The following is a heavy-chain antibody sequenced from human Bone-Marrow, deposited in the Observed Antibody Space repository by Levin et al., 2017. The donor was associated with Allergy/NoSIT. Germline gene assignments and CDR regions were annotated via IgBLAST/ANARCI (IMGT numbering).Heavy chain of an antibody. CDR3: VRSRSCDGATCYGDYNFLAP. CDR2: VFHTGTT. D-gene: IGHD4-17*01. CDR1: GQSMSTFY. Sequence: SETLSLTCTVSGQSMSTFYWTWIRQPPGKGLEWIGHVFHTGTTNYSPSLKSRVIMSMDTSKNQLSLKLTSVTAADTAVYYCVRSRSCDGATCYGDYNFLAPWGQGAPVIVSS. J-gene: IGHJ5*02. V-gene: IGHV4-59*01.